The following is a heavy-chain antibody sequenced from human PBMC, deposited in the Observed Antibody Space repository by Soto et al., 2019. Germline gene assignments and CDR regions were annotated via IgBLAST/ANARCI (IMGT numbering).Heavy chain of an antibody. J-gene: IGHJ4*02. CDR3: AKVTHRGPIAVAGPLGS. CDR2: FNPSGLST. CDR1: GSITNHH. D-gene: IGHD6-19*01. V-gene: IGHV1-46*01. Sequence: QVHLVQSGAEVKKPGASVNVSCQASGSITNHHMHWVRQAPGQGLVWMGIFNPSGLSTTYAQKFQGRVTITRDTSTSTVYMELSSLTSEDTAVYFCAKVTHRGPIAVAGPLGSWGKGTLVIVSS.